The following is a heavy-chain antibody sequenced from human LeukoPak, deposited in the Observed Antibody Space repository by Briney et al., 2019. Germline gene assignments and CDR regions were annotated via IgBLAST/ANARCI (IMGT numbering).Heavy chain of an antibody. D-gene: IGHD3-16*02. CDR2: IYTSGST. J-gene: IGHJ4*02. Sequence: SETLSLTCTVSGGSISSYYWSWIRQPAGKGLEWIGRIYTSGSTNYNPSLKSRVTMSVDTSKNQFSLKLSSVTAADTAVYYCARAITFGGVIVGDLCYFDYWGQGTLVTVSS. CDR1: GGSISSYY. CDR3: ARAITFGGVIVGDLCYFDY. V-gene: IGHV4-4*07.